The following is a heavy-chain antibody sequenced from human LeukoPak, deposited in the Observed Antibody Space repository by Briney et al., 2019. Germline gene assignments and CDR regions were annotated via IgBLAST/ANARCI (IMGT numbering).Heavy chain of an antibody. J-gene: IGHJ4*02. Sequence: GESLKISCKGSGYSFTRYWIGWVRQMPGKGVEWMGIIYPGDSDTRYSPSFQGQVTISADKSISTAYLQWSSLKASDTAMYYCARRRDGYNYYFDYWGQGTLVTASS. CDR3: ARRRDGYNYYFDY. D-gene: IGHD5-24*01. CDR2: IYPGDSDT. V-gene: IGHV5-51*01. CDR1: GYSFTRYW.